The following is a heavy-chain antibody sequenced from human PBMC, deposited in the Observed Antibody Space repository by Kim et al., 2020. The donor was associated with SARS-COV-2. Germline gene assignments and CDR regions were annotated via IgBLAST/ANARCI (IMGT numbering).Heavy chain of an antibody. Sequence: AASGKGRFTISRDKSKNTLYLQMNSLRAEDTAVYYCARDLRFGELAEVGYWGQGTLVTVSS. J-gene: IGHJ4*02. CDR3: ARDLRFGELAEVGY. V-gene: IGHV3-33*01. D-gene: IGHD3-10*01.